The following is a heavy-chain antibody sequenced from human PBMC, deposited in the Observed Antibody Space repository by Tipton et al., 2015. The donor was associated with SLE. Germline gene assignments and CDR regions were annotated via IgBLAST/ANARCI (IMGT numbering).Heavy chain of an antibody. CDR1: GFTFTSYW. CDR2: INEDESEK. CDR3: ARGWGFDY. V-gene: IGHV3-7*01. Sequence: GSLRLSCAASGFTFTSYWMSWVRQAPGKGLEWLADINEDESEKNQVGSVKGRFTISRNNAKNSLYLQMNSLRDEDTAIYFCARGWGFDYWGQGTLVTVSS. D-gene: IGHD7-27*01. J-gene: IGHJ4*02.